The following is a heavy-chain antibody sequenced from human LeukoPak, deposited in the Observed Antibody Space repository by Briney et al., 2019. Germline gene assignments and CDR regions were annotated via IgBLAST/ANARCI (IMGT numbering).Heavy chain of an antibody. D-gene: IGHD3-3*01. J-gene: IGHJ4*02. V-gene: IGHV4-34*01. CDR3: ARVRFLEWFDY. CDR2: INHSGST. CDR1: GGSISSYY. Sequence: SETLSLTCTVSGGSISSYYWSWIRQPPGKGLEWIGEINHSGSTNYNPSLKSRVTISVDTSKNQFSLKLSSVTAADTAVYYCARVRFLEWFDYWGQGTLVTVSS.